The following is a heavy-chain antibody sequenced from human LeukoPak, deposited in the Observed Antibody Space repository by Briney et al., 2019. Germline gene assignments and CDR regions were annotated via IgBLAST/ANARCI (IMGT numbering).Heavy chain of an antibody. J-gene: IGHJ1*01. D-gene: IGHD3-22*01. Sequence: PGGSLRLSCAASGFTFSSYAMSWVRQAPGKGLEWVSAISGSGGSTYYADSVKGRFTISRDNSKNTLYLQMNSLRAEDTAVYYCAKLEYYYDSSGYYKYFQHWGQGTLVTVSS. CDR1: GFTFSSYA. V-gene: IGHV3-23*01. CDR3: AKLEYYYDSSGYYKYFQH. CDR2: ISGSGGST.